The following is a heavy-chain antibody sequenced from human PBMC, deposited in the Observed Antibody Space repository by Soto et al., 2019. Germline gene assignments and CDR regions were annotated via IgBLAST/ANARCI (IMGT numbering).Heavy chain of an antibody. CDR1: GFTFSSYA. J-gene: IGHJ6*03. Sequence: EVQLLESGGGLVQPGGSLRVSCAASGFTFSSYAMSWVRQAPGKGLEWVSVITSSGGSTDYADSVKGRFTISRDNSKNTLYLQMNSLRAEDMAVYFCAKHSTYFYMDVWGKGTTVTVSS. V-gene: IGHV3-23*01. CDR3: AKHSTYFYMDV. CDR2: ITSSGGST.